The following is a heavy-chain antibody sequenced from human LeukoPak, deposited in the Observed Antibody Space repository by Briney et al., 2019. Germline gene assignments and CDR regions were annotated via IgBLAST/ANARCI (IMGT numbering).Heavy chain of an antibody. J-gene: IGHJ5*02. V-gene: IGHV3-33*01. D-gene: IGHD3-10*01. CDR2: IWNDGHME. CDR1: GFIFGSYG. CDR3: VRDVNGEGRVGWFDP. Sequence: PGGSLRLSCAASGFIFGSYGMHWVRQAPGKGLDLVAVIWNDGHMEYYADSVKGRFTISRDNSKNMLYLKMKSLRVEDTAVYYCVRDVNGEGRVGWFDPWGQGTVVIVSS.